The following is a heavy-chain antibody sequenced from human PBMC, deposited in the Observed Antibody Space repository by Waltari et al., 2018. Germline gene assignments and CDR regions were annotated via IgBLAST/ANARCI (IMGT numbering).Heavy chain of an antibody. D-gene: IGHD5-18*01. CDR1: GGSISSSNYY. CDR3: ARQFKGYNYGLGDYYYYGMDV. Sequence: QLQLPESGAGLVKPSEHLSLTCTVPGGSISSSNYYCGWFREPPGKGLEWIGSIYYSGTTYYNPSLKSRVTISVDTSKNQFSLKLSSVTAADTAMYYCARQFKGYNYGLGDYYYYGMDVWCQGTTVTVSS. CDR2: IYYSGTT. J-gene: IGHJ6*02. V-gene: IGHV4-39*01.